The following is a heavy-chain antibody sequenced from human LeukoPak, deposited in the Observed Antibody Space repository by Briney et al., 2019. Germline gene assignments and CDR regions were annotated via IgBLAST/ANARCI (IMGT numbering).Heavy chain of an antibody. CDR2: MNPNSDNT. J-gene: IGHJ5*02. Sequence: ASVKVSCKASGYTFTSYDINWVRQATGQGLEWMGWMNPNSDNTGYAQKFQGRVSMTRNTSINTAYMELSSLTSEDTAVYYCARALRITIFGVVIGAWFDPWGQGTLVTVSS. V-gene: IGHV1-8*01. D-gene: IGHD3-3*01. CDR3: ARALRITIFGVVIGAWFDP. CDR1: GYTFTSYD.